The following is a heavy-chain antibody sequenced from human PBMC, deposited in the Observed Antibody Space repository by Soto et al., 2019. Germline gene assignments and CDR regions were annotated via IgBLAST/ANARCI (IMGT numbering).Heavy chain of an antibody. Sequence: GGSLQISCKGSGYSFASYWIGWVRQMPGKCLEWLGIIYPGDSDTRYSPSFQGQVTISADKSISTAYLQWSSLKASDTAMYYCARRNYYDSSGYYGGYYYYGMDVWGQGTTVTVSS. V-gene: IGHV5-51*01. CDR1: GYSFASYW. CDR2: IYPGDSDT. CDR3: ARRNYYDSSGYYGGYYYYGMDV. D-gene: IGHD3-22*01. J-gene: IGHJ6*02.